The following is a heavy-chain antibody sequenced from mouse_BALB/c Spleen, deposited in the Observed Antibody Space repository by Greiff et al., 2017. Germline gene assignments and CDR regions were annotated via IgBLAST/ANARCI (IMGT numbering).Heavy chain of an antibody. CDR3: ARGIYYGYEKGAWFAY. Sequence: EVMLVESGPELVKPGASVKISCKASGYTFTDYNMHWVKQSHGKSLEWIGYIYPYNGGTGYNQKFKSKATLTVDNSSSTAYMELRSLTSEDSAVYYCARGIYYGYEKGAWFAYWGQGTLVTVSA. D-gene: IGHD2-2*01. CDR1: GYTFTDYN. J-gene: IGHJ3*01. V-gene: IGHV1S29*02. CDR2: IYPYNGGT.